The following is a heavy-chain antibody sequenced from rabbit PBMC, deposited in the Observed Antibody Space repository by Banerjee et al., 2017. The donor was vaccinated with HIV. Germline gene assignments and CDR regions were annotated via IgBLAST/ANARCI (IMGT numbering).Heavy chain of an antibody. J-gene: IGHJ4*01. V-gene: IGHV1S47*01. CDR3: ARGGYYTYGYAGYAYATLNL. D-gene: IGHD6-1*01. CDR1: GFTISSSYY. CDR2: IYTGDGST. Sequence: QEQLVESGGGLVQPEGSLTLTCTASGFTISSSYYMCWVRQAPGKGLEWIGCIYTGDGSTYYASWAKGRFTITRSTSLNTVTLQMTSLTAADTATYFCARGGYYTYGYAGYAYATLNLWGPGTLVTVS.